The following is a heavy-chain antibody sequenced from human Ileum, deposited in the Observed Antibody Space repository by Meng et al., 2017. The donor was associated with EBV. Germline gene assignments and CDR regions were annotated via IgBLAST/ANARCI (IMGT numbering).Heavy chain of an antibody. CDR3: ARASRVLGGFDY. D-gene: IGHD3-16*01. Sequence: QVQLVQSGSELKMPGXSVKVSCKASGYIFTNYAMNWVRQAPGQGLEWMGIINTSVGYTSHAQKFQGRVTMTRDTSTSTVHMEVSSLRSADTAVYYCARASRVLGGFDYWGQGTLVTVSS. CDR1: GYIFTNYA. J-gene: IGHJ4*02. CDR2: INTSVGYT. V-gene: IGHV1-46*01.